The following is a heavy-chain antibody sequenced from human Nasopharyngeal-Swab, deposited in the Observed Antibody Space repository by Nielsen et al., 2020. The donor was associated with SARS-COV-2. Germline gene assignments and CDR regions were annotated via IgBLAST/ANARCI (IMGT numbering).Heavy chain of an antibody. V-gene: IGHV3-9*01. CDR2: ISWNSGSI. D-gene: IGHD3-22*01. CDR3: AKIGPGSSGYRYFDY. CDR1: GFTFDDYA. Sequence: SLKISCAASGFTFDDYAMHWVRQAPGKGLEWVSGISWNSGSIGYADSVKGRFTISRDNAKNSLYLQMNSLRAEDTALYYCAKIGPGSSGYRYFDYRGQGTLVTVSS. J-gene: IGHJ4*02.